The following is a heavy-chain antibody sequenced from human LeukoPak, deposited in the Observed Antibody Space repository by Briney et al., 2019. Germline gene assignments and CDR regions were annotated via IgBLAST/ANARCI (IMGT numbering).Heavy chain of an antibody. Sequence: GGSLRLSCAASGFTFDDYAMHWVRHAPGKGLEWVSGISWNSGSIGYADSVKGRFTISRDNAKNSLYLQMNSLRAEDTALYYCAKSVSSGSPFDYWGQGTLVTVSS. CDR1: GFTFDDYA. CDR3: AKSVSSGSPFDY. J-gene: IGHJ4*02. V-gene: IGHV3-9*01. D-gene: IGHD6-19*01. CDR2: ISWNSGSI.